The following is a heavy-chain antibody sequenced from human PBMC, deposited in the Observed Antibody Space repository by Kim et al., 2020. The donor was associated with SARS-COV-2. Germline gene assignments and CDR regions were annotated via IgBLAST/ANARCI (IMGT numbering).Heavy chain of an antibody. CDR2: IKSKTDGGTT. Sequence: GGSLRLSCAASGFTFNNAWMTWVRQAPGKGLEWVGRIKSKTDGGTTDYAAPVKGRFTISRDDLKNTLSLQMNSLKSEDTAIYYCTKDSLRDRLYYYAMAVWGQGTTVTVSS. J-gene: IGHJ6*02. V-gene: IGHV3-15*01. CDR3: TKDSLRDRLYYYAMAV. CDR1: GFTFNNAW.